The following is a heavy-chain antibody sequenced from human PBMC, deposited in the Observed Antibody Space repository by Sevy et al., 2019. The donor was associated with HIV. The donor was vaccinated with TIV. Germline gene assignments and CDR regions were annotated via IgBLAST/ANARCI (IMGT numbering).Heavy chain of an antibody. Sequence: GGSLRLSCAASGFNFRNYSMTWVRQAPGKGLDWVSYISSGSGTIHNADSVKDRFTISRDNAKNSLFLQMNSLRDEDTAIYYCAGPYCSGDDCYSELDYWGQGILVTVSS. CDR3: AGPYCSGDDCYSELDY. D-gene: IGHD2-15*01. J-gene: IGHJ4*02. CDR1: GFNFRNYS. CDR2: ISSGSGTI. V-gene: IGHV3-48*02.